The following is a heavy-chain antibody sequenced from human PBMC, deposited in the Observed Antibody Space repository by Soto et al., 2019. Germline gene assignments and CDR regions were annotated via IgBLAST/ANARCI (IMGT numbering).Heavy chain of an antibody. CDR1: GFTFSSYS. Sequence: GGSLRLSCAASGFTFSSYSMNWVRQAPGKGLEWVSSISSSSSYIYYADSVKGRFTISRDNAKNSLYLQMNSLRAEDTAVYYCARDGIAIGQLVSYWGQGTLVTVSS. CDR2: ISSSSSYI. J-gene: IGHJ4*02. D-gene: IGHD6-6*01. V-gene: IGHV3-21*01. CDR3: ARDGIAIGQLVSY.